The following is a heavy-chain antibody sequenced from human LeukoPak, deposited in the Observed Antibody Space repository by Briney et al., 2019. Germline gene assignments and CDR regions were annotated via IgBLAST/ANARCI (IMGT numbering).Heavy chain of an antibody. CDR2: IYYSGST. CDR3: ARDCCSGGALDY. V-gene: IGHV4-39*07. Sequence: SETLSLTCTVSGGSISGSSYYWGWIRQPPGKGLEWIGSIYYSGSTNYNPSLKSRVTISVDTSKNQFSLKLSSVSAADTAVYYCARDCCSGGALDYWGQGTLVTVSS. J-gene: IGHJ4*02. D-gene: IGHD2-15*01. CDR1: GGSISGSSYY.